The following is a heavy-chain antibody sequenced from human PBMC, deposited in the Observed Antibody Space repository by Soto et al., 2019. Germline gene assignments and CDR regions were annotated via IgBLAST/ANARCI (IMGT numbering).Heavy chain of an antibody. CDR2: IYYIGST. D-gene: IGHD5-12*01. V-gene: IGHV4-31*03. CDR3: ARVNRGGYDNNWFDP. CDR1: GGSISSGGYY. J-gene: IGHJ5*02. Sequence: SETLSLTCTVSGGSISSGGYYWSWVRQHPGKGLEWIAYIYYIGSTYYNPSLKSRVTISVDTSKNQFSLKLSSVTATDTAVYYCARVNRGGYDNNWFDPWGQGTLVTVSS.